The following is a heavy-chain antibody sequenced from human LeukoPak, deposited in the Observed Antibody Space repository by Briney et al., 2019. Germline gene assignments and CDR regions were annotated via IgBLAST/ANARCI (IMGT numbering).Heavy chain of an antibody. CDR1: GGCISSGDYY. CDR2: MYYSGST. J-gene: IGHJ5*02. CDR3: ARPYYYDSRIDP. D-gene: IGHD3-22*01. V-gene: IGHV4-30-4*01. Sequence: SETLSLTCTVSGGCISSGDYYWSWIRQPPGKGLEWIAYMYYSGSTYCNPSLKSRVTMSADTSKNQLSLKLSSVTAADTAVYYCARPYYYDSRIDPWGQGILVTVSS.